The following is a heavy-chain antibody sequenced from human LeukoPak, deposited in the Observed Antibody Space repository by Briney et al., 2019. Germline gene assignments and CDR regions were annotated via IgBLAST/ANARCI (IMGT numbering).Heavy chain of an antibody. J-gene: IGHJ3*02. CDR2: IQYDGRDK. Sequence: GGSLRLSCAASGFTFRRYGMHWVRQAPGKGLEWVAFIQYDGRDKDYVDSVKGRFTISRDNSKNTLYLQMHSLRTEDTAVYSCASLRLGDGDVFDIWGQGTLVTVSS. D-gene: IGHD3-16*01. CDR1: GFTFRRYG. V-gene: IGHV3-30*02. CDR3: ASLRLGDGDVFDI.